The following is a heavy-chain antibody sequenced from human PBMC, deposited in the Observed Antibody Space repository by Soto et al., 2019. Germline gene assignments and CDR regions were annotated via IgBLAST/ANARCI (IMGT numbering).Heavy chain of an antibody. Sequence: QMQLQQWGTGLLKPSETLSLTCAVYGGSFSGYYWTWIRQPPGKGLEWLGETNHSGKTTYNPSLKGRITIAIGPSNDQFALKLGGVTAADPAVYYRARGRLWLGYQDNLFDPWGQGTLVTVSS. V-gene: IGHV4-34*02. CDR1: GGSFSGYY. J-gene: IGHJ5*02. D-gene: IGHD5-12*01. CDR3: ARGRLWLGYQDNLFDP. CDR2: TNHSGKT.